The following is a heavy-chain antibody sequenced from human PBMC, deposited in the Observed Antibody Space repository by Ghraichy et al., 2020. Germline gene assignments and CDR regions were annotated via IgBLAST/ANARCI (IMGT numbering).Heavy chain of an antibody. V-gene: IGHV4-39*01. CDR3: ARRHRPYSSSSGVDCFDY. J-gene: IGHJ4*02. Sequence: SETLSLTCTVSGGSISSSSYYWGWIRQPPGKGLEWIGSIYYSGSTYYNPSLKSRVTISVDTSKNQFSLKLSSVTAADTAVYYCARRHRPYSSSSGVDCFDYWGQGTLVTVSS. D-gene: IGHD6-6*01. CDR1: GGSISSSSYY. CDR2: IYYSGST.